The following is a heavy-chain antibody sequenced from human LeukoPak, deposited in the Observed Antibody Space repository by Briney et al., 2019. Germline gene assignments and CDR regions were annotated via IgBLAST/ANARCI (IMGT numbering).Heavy chain of an antibody. CDR3: ATDRERDPSVYYLV. Sequence: GGSLRLSCAASGFTVGSNYMTWVRQAPGKGLEWVSVIYSNNTTFYADSVKGRFAISRDNSKNTLFLQMSSLRAEDSAVYYCATDRERDPSVYYLVGGQGTLITVSS. CDR1: GFTVGSNY. D-gene: IGHD3-22*01. V-gene: IGHV3-53*01. CDR2: IYSNNTT. J-gene: IGHJ4*02.